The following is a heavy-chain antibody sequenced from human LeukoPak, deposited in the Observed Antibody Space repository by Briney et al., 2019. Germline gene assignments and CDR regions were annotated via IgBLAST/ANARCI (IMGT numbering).Heavy chain of an antibody. Sequence: SETLSLTCTVSGYSISSGYYWGWIRQPPGKGLEWIGNIYHSGNTYYNPSLKSRVTISVHTSKNQFSLKLSSVTAADTAVYYCARLTGYSSESWFDPWGQGTLVTVSS. CDR2: IYHSGNT. D-gene: IGHD3-9*01. V-gene: IGHV4-38-2*02. CDR3: ARLTGYSSESWFDP. CDR1: GYSISSGYY. J-gene: IGHJ5*02.